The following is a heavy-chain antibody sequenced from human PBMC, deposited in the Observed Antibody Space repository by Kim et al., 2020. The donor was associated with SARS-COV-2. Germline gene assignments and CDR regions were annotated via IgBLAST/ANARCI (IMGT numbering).Heavy chain of an antibody. Sequence: QTLSLTCAISGDSVSSNRAAWNWIRQSPSRGLEWLGRTYYTSKWYNDYAVSVKRRINISPETSKNQFSLHLNSVTHEDTALYYFTKGFLKTGMDVWGQGTTVTVA. CDR2: TYYTSKWYN. CDR3: TKGFLKTGMDV. J-gene: IGHJ6*02. CDR1: GDSVSSNRAA. V-gene: IGHV6-1*01.